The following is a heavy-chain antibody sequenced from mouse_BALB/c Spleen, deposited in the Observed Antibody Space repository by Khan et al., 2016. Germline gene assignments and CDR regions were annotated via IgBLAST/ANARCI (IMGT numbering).Heavy chain of an antibody. Sequence: EVQLQESGPELVKPGASVKMSCKASGYTFTSYIMHWVKQKPGQGLEWIGYINPYNDGSKYNEKFKGKATLTSDKSSSTAYMELSSLTSEDSAVYYCARKKYYGSSFYWYFDVWGAGTTVTVSS. V-gene: IGHV1S136*01. CDR2: INPYNDGS. D-gene: IGHD1-1*01. J-gene: IGHJ1*01. CDR1: GYTFTSYI. CDR3: ARKKYYGSSFYWYFDV.